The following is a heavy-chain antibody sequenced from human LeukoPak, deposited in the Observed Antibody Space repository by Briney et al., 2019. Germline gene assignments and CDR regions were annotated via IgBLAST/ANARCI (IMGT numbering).Heavy chain of an antibody. Sequence: SETLSLTCTVSGGSISSYYWSWIRQPPGKGLEWTGYIYYSGSTNYDPSLKSRVTISVDMSKNQFSLKLSSATAADTAVYYCARLLRYCSGGSCYFDAFDIWGQGTMVTVSS. V-gene: IGHV4-59*08. CDR1: GGSISSYY. CDR2: IYYSGST. D-gene: IGHD2-15*01. J-gene: IGHJ3*02. CDR3: ARLLRYCSGGSCYFDAFDI.